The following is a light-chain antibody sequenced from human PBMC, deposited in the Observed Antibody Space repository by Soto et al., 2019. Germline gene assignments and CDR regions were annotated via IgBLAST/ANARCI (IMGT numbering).Light chain of an antibody. Sequence: DIQMTQSPSSVSASVGDRGSITCRASQDIGDWLAWYQQKPGKAPKLLVYAASSLQSGVPPRFSGSGSGTDFTLTISSLQPEDFATYYCQQGYSFPVTFGGGTKVDIK. CDR2: AAS. V-gene: IGKV1-12*01. J-gene: IGKJ4*01. CDR3: QQGYSFPVT. CDR1: QDIGDW.